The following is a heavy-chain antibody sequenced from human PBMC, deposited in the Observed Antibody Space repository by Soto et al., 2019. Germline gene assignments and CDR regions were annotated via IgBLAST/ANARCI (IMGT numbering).Heavy chain of an antibody. Sequence: EVPLVESGGGLVQPGGSLRLSCAASGFTFSTYWMHWVRQAPGKGLVSVARINSDGTSTTYADSVKGRFTISRDNAKNMLSLQMNILRAEDTAVYYCASHRRPWGQGTLVTVSS. CDR2: INSDGTST. CDR3: ASHRRP. CDR1: GFTFSTYW. V-gene: IGHV3-74*01. J-gene: IGHJ5*02.